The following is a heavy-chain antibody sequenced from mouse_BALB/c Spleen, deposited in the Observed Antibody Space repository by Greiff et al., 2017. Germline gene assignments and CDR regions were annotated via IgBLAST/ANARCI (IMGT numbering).Heavy chain of an antibody. CDR2: ISDGGSYT. V-gene: IGHV5-4*02. J-gene: IGHJ4*01. CDR3: AREGAGIYAMDY. Sequence: EVQVVESGGGLVKPGGSLKLSCAASGFTFSDYYMYWVRQTPEKRLEWVATISDGGSYTYYPDSVKGRFTISRDNAKNNLYLQMSSLKSEDTAMYYCAREGAGIYAMDYWGQGTSVTVSS. D-gene: IGHD3-3*01. CDR1: GFTFSDYY.